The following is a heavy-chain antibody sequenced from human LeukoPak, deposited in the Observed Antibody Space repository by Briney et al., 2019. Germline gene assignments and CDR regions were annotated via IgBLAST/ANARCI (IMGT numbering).Heavy chain of an antibody. J-gene: IGHJ4*02. D-gene: IGHD3-10*01. Sequence: SETLSLTCTVSADPISSSGHYWTWIRQHPGKGPETIGFIHFSGSTNHNPSLKSRVAISVDASKNQFSLRLSSVTSADTAVYYCARGGNRFGGFYFDYWGQGILVTVSS. V-gene: IGHV4-31*03. CDR2: IHFSGST. CDR3: ARGGNRFGGFYFDY. CDR1: ADPISSSGHY.